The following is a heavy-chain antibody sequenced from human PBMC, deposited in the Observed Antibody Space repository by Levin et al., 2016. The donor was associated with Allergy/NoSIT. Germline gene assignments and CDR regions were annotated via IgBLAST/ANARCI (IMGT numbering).Heavy chain of an antibody. V-gene: IGHV4-30-2*01. J-gene: IGHJ4*02. CDR3: ARGRPARGLDY. D-gene: IGHD6-6*01. Sequence: RQAPGKGLEWIGYIYHSGSTYYNPSLKSRVTISVDRSKNQFSLKLSSVTAADTAVYYCARGRPARGLDYWGQGTLVTVSS. CDR2: IYHSGST.